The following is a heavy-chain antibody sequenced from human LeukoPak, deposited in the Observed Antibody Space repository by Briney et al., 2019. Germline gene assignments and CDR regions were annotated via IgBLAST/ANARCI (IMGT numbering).Heavy chain of an antibody. V-gene: IGHV3-48*03. CDR2: ISSSGSTI. CDR3: ARVGKYCSSTSCYHFDY. Sequence: GGSLRLSCAASGFTFSSYEMNWVRQAPGKGLEWVSYISSSGSTIYYADSVKGRFTISRDNAKNSLYLQMNSLRAEDTAVYYCARVGKYCSSTSCYHFDYWGQGTLVTVSS. J-gene: IGHJ4*02. D-gene: IGHD2-2*01. CDR1: GFTFSSYE.